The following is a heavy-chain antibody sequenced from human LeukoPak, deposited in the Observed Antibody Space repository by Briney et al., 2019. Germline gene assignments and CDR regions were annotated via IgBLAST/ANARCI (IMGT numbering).Heavy chain of an antibody. CDR3: TTDPRH. CDR1: GFKVRDVW. J-gene: IGHJ4*02. CDR2: IKSKSDGGTT. V-gene: IGHV3-15*01. Sequence: GYLRLSCGASGFKVRDVWMSWVRPAPGRGLEWLGRIKSKSDGGTTDYVAPVKGRFTISSDDSKNTVSLQMNSLKTEDTAVYYCTTDPRHWGQGTLVTVSS.